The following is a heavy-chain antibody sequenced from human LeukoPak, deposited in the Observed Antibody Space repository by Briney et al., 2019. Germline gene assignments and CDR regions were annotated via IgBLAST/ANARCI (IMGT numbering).Heavy chain of an antibody. Sequence: PGGSLRLSCAASGFTFSSYGMHWVRQGPDKGLEWVAIIWYDGSNKFYAYSVKGRFTISRDNSKNTLYLQLNRLRAEDTAVYYCARDFLGYCSGGSCQRSYFFDYWGQGTLVTVSS. CDR2: IWYDGSNK. J-gene: IGHJ4*02. D-gene: IGHD2-15*01. V-gene: IGHV3-33*01. CDR1: GFTFSSYG. CDR3: ARDFLGYCSGGSCQRSYFFDY.